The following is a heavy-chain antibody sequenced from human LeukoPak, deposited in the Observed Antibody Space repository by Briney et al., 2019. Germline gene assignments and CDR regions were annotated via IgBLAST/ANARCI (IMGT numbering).Heavy chain of an antibody. CDR3: ARSIVGASDFYYYGMDV. CDR1: GFTFSSYA. CDR2: ISYDGSNK. Sequence: PGGSLRLSCAASGFTFSSYAMHWVRQASGKGLEWVAVISYDGSNKYYADSVKGRFTISRDNSKNTLYLQMNSLRAEDTAVYYCARSIVGASDFYYYGMDVWGQGTTVTVSS. D-gene: IGHD1-26*01. V-gene: IGHV3-30-3*01. J-gene: IGHJ6*02.